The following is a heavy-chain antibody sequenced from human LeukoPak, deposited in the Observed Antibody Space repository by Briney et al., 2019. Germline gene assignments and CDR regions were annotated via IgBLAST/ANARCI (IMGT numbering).Heavy chain of an antibody. J-gene: IGHJ4*02. CDR3: ARGWGSLYYFDF. CDR2: INPKSGVT. D-gene: IGHD3-16*01. Sequence: GAPVKVSCKASGYTFSDYFVHWVRQAPGQGLEWMGWINPKSGVTKYTQKFQGRVTIVRDTATSTVYMDLSSLTSDDTAVYFCARGWGSLYYFDFWGQGTLVTVSS. V-gene: IGHV1-2*02. CDR1: GYTFSDYF.